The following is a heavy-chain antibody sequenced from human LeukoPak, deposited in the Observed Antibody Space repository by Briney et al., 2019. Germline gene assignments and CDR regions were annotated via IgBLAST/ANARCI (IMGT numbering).Heavy chain of an antibody. D-gene: IGHD1-14*01. J-gene: IGHJ5*02. CDR2: INPNSGGT. Sequence: ASVKVSCKLFGYTFTGSYIHGVRQPPEQGLEWIDRINPNSGGTNYAQNFQGRVTMTRDTSISTAYMDLSRLRSDDTAVYYCARVSSPLQYNWFDPWGQGTLVTVSS. CDR1: GYTFTGSY. CDR3: ARVSSPLQYNWFDP. V-gene: IGHV1-2*06.